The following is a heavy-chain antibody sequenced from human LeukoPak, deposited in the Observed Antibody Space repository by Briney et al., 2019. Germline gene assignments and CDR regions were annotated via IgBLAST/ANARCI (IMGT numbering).Heavy chain of an antibody. V-gene: IGHV4-59*01. J-gene: IGHJ4*02. D-gene: IGHD6-6*01. CDR3: ARAVAARPFDY. Sequence: SETLSLTCTVSGGSISSYYWSWIRQPPGKGLEWIGYIYYSGSTNYNPSLKSRVTISVDTSKNQFSLKLSSVTAADTAVYYCARAVAARPFDYWGQGTLVTVSS. CDR2: IYYSGST. CDR1: GGSISSYY.